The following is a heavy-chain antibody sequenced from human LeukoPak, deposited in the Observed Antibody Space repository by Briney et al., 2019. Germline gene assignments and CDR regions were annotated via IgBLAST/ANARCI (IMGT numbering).Heavy chain of an antibody. CDR3: VRGRENSDYDPFDY. V-gene: IGHV3-74*03. CDR2: VSPNGVVT. J-gene: IGHJ4*02. D-gene: IGHD4/OR15-4a*01. CDR1: GFTFSTHG. Sequence: ERSLRLSREGSGFTFSTHGLHTVRQVPGKGPVWFAHVSPNGVVTTYAGSVKCRFTVSRDNTKNTLFLFMRSLRPEDTAVYLCVRGRENSDYDPFDYSGRGTLVTVSS.